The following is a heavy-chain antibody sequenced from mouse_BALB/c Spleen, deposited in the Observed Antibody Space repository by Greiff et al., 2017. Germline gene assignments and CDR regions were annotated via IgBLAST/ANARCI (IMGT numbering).Heavy chain of an antibody. D-gene: IGHD1-1*01. Sequence: EVQLQQSGAELVKPGASVKLSCTASGFNIKDTYMHWVKQRPEQGLEWIGRIDPANGNTKYDPKFQGKATITADTASNTAYLQLSSLTSEDTAVYYCARDLLRAYWGQGTLVTVSA. J-gene: IGHJ3*01. CDR2: IDPANGNT. V-gene: IGHV14-3*02. CDR3: ARDLLRAY. CDR1: GFNIKDTY.